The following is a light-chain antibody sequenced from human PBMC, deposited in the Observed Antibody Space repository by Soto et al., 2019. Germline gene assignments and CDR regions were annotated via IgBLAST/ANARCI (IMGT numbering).Light chain of an antibody. CDR3: CSYAGSSGYV. CDR1: SSDVGGYNY. Sequence: QSVLTQPASVSGSPGQSITISCTGTSSDVGGYNYVSWYQQHPGKAPKLMIYDVSNRPSGVPDRFSGSKSGNTASLTISGLQAEDEADYYCCSYAGSSGYVFGTGTKVTVL. V-gene: IGLV2-11*01. CDR2: DVS. J-gene: IGLJ1*01.